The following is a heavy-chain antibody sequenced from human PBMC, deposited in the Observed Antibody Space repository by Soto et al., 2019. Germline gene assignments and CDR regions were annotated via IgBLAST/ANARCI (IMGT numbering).Heavy chain of an antibody. CDR3: VRKEGYCAGGSCYYEF. V-gene: IGHV3-64D*08. CDR1: GFTFSSFY. J-gene: IGHJ4*02. D-gene: IGHD2-8*02. Sequence: EGSLILSWSASGFTFSSFYMHWVRQAPGKGLEYVSGISTDGGSTYYVDSVKGRFTISRDNSKNTLYLQVNSLGIGDTAVYYCVRKEGYCAGGSCYYEFWGQGALVTVSS. CDR2: ISTDGGST.